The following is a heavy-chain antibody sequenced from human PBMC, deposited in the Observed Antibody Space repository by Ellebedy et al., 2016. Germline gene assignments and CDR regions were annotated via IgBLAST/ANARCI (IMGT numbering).Heavy chain of an antibody. J-gene: IGHJ4*02. Sequence: SVKVSXXASGFTFTSSAVQWVRQARGQRLEWIGWIVVGSGNTNYAQKFQERVTITRDMSTSTAYMELSSLRSEDTAVYYCAAAAYYDFWSGYPTFDYWGQGTLVTVSS. CDR2: IVVGSGNT. V-gene: IGHV1-58*01. D-gene: IGHD3-3*01. CDR1: GFTFTSSA. CDR3: AAAAYYDFWSGYPTFDY.